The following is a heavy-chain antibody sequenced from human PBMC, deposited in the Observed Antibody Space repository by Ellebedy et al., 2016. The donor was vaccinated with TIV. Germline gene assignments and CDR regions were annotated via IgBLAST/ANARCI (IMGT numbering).Heavy chain of an antibody. CDR3: ARHGLSRGWYRGPYQHYGLDV. D-gene: IGHD6-19*01. CDR1: GGSISSYY. V-gene: IGHV4-59*08. CDR2: IYYSGRS. Sequence: SETLSLTCTVSGGSISSYYWSWIRQLPGKGLEWIGYIYYSGRSNYNPSLKSRVSIAVDTSKNQFSLNLSSLTAADTAVYYGARHGLSRGWYRGPYQHYGLDVWGQGTTVTVSS. J-gene: IGHJ6*01.